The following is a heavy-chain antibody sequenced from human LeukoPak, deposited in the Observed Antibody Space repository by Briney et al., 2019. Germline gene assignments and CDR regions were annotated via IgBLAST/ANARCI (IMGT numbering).Heavy chain of an antibody. CDR3: AKDLKGYYGSGSYPH. D-gene: IGHD3-10*01. V-gene: IGHV3-23*01. J-gene: IGHJ4*02. Sequence: GGSLRLSCAASGFTLSSYAMSWVRQAPGKGLEWVSAISGSGGSTFYTDSVKGRFTISRDNPKNTLYLQMNSLRAEDTAVYYCAKDLKGYYGSGSYPHWGQGTLVTVSS. CDR1: GFTLSSYA. CDR2: ISGSGGST.